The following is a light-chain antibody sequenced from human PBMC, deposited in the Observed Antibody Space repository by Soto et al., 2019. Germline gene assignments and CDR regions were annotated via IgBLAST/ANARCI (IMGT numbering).Light chain of an antibody. CDR3: QQRSNWLWT. CDR2: DAS. CDR1: QSVSSY. J-gene: IGKJ1*01. Sequence: EIVLTQSPATLSLSPGERATLSCRASQSVSSYLAWYQQKPGQAPRLLIYDASNRATGIPARFSGSGSGTDXXXTXXSLXPEDFAVYYCQQRSNWLWTFGQGTKVEIK. V-gene: IGKV3-11*01.